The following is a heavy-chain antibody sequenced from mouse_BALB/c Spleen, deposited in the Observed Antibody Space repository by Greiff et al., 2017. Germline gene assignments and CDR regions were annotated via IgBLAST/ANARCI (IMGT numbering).Heavy chain of an antibody. CDR1: GYSFPGYN. Sequence: VQLQQPGPELGKPGASVKISCKASGYSFPGYNMYWVKQSHRKSLEWIGYIDPYNGGTSYNQKSKGKATLTVDKSSSTAYMHLNSLTSEDSAIYYCARLGRSYYFDYWGQGTTLTVSS. J-gene: IGHJ2*01. CDR2: IDPYNGGT. V-gene: IGHV1S135*01. CDR3: ARLGRSYYFDY. D-gene: IGHD1-1*01.